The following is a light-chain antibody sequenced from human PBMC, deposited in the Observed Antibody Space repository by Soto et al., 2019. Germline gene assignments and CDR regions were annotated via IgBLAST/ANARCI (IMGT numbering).Light chain of an antibody. J-gene: IGLJ1*01. V-gene: IGLV2-8*01. CDR3: SSYAGSSNV. CDR2: EVN. Sequence: QSVLTQPPSASGSPGQSGAISCTGTSSDVGGYNYVSWYQQHPGKAPKLMIYEVNKRPSGVPDRFSGSKSGNTASLTVSGLQAEDEAYYYCSSYAGSSNVFGTGTKLTVL. CDR1: SSDVGGYNY.